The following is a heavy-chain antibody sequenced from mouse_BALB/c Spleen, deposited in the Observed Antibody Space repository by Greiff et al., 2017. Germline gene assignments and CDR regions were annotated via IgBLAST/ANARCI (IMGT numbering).Heavy chain of an antibody. CDR2: IYPGGGNT. V-gene: IGHV1-63*02. CDR1: GYTFTNYC. Sequence: VQLLQSGAELVRPWTSVKISCKASGYTFTNYCLGWVKQRPGHGLEWSGDIYPGGGNTNYNAKFKGKTTLTADTSSNTAYMQLNSVTTEDSAAYYCARANVDDHYALDDWGQGTPVTVSA. CDR3: ARANVDDHYALDD. J-gene: IGHJ4*01. D-gene: IGHD2-3*01.